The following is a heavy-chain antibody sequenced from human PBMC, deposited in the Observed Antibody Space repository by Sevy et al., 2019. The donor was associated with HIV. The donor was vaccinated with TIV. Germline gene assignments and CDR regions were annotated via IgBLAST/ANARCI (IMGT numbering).Heavy chain of an antibody. V-gene: IGHV3-23*01. D-gene: IGHD3-3*01. CDR3: AKDRITIFGVVPGGHDY. CDR2: ISGSGGST. Sequence: GGSLRLSCAASGFTFSSYAMSWVRQAPGKGLEWVSAISGSGGSTHYADSVKGRFTISRDNSKNTLYLQMNSLRAEDTAVYYCAKDRITIFGVVPGGHDYWGQGTLVTVSS. J-gene: IGHJ4*02. CDR1: GFTFSSYA.